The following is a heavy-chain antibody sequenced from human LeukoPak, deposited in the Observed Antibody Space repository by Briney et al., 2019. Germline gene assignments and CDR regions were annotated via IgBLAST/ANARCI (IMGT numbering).Heavy chain of an antibody. CDR2: INHSGST. CDR1: GGSFSGYY. D-gene: IGHD2-2*01. CDR3: ARGGSSTSCYAGCYYGMDV. Sequence: SETLSLTCAVYGGSFSGYYWSWIRQPPGKGLEWIGEINHSGSTNYNPSLKSRATISVDTSKNQFSLKLSSVTAADTAVYYCARGGSSTSCYAGCYYGMDVWGQGTTVTVSS. V-gene: IGHV4-34*01. J-gene: IGHJ6*02.